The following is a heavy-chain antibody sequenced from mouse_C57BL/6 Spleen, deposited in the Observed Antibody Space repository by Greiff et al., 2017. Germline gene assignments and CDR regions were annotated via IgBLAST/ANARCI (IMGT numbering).Heavy chain of an antibody. CDR3: ARRDYYGSSYGYFDV. Sequence: EVQLQESGPELVKPGASVKIPCKASGYTFTDYNMDWVKQSHGKSLEWIGDINPNNGGTIYNQKFKGKAILTVDKSSSTAYMELRSLTSEDTAVYYCARRDYYGSSYGYFDVWGTGTTVTVSS. J-gene: IGHJ1*03. D-gene: IGHD1-1*01. CDR1: GYTFTDYN. CDR2: INPNNGGT. V-gene: IGHV1-18*01.